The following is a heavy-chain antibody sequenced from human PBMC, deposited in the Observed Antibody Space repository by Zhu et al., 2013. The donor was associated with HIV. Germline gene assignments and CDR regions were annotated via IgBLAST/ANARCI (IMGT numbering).Heavy chain of an antibody. J-gene: IGHJ3*02. D-gene: IGHD3-22*01. CDR1: GFTFSSYG. V-gene: IGHV3-30*18. CDR3: AKDLRLNYYDSSTAGAFDI. Sequence: VQLVESGGGVVQPGRSLRLSCAASGFTFSSYGMHWVRQAPGKGLEWVAVISYDGSNKYYADSVKGRFTISRDNSKNTLYLQMNSLRAEDTAVYYCAKDLRLNYYDSSTAGAFDIWGQGTMVTVSS. CDR2: ISYDGSNK.